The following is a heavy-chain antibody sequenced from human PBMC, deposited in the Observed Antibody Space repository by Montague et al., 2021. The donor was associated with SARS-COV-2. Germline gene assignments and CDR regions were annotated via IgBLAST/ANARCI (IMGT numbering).Heavy chain of an antibody. CDR1: GDSVSSKSVA. Sequence: CAISGDSVSSKSVAWNWIRQSPSRGLEWLGRTCYMSKWDSDYAESVKXXLVITPDTSKNQVSLQLNSVIPEDTAVYFCASSGITLTGLDAFDIWGQGTMVTVSP. J-gene: IGHJ3*02. V-gene: IGHV6-1*01. CDR3: ASSGITLTGLDAFDI. CDR2: TCYMSKWDS. D-gene: IGHD3-9*01.